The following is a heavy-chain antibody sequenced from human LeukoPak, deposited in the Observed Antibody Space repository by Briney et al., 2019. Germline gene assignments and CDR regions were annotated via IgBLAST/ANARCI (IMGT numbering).Heavy chain of an antibody. CDR3: ATVAVIRGVTYFDY. CDR2: LFYSGST. Sequence: SESLSLTCTLSGGFISIYYGRWVRQPPGEGLGCLALLFYSGSTDCNPSLESRVTISVDSSKNQFSLKLRSVTAADTAVYYCATVAVIRGVTYFDYWGQGTLVTVSS. CDR1: GGFISIYY. V-gene: IGHV4-59*01. D-gene: IGHD3-10*01. J-gene: IGHJ4*02.